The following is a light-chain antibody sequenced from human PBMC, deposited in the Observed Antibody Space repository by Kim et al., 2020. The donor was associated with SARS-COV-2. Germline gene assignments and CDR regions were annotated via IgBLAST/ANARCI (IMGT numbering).Light chain of an antibody. CDR3: SSYTSSSTLV. V-gene: IGLV2-14*03. CDR2: DVS. CDR1: SSDVGGYNY. Sequence: GQSFTISCTGTSSDVGGYNYVSWYQQRPGKAPKLMIYDVSNRPSGVSNRFSGSKSGNTASLTISGLQAEDEADYYCSSYTSSSTLVFGGGTQLTVL. J-gene: IGLJ3*02.